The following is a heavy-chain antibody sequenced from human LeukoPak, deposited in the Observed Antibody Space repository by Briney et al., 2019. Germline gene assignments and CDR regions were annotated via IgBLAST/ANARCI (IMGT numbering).Heavy chain of an antibody. J-gene: IGHJ4*02. CDR2: ISGSGGST. D-gene: IGHD3-22*01. Sequence: PGGSQRLSCAASGFTFSSYAMSWVRQAPGKGLEWVSAISGSGGSTYYADSVKGRFTISRDNSKNTLYLQMNSLRAEDTAVYYCAKDPVNDSSGYYPYYFDYWGQGTLVTVSS. CDR1: GFTFSSYA. CDR3: AKDPVNDSSGYYPYYFDY. V-gene: IGHV3-23*01.